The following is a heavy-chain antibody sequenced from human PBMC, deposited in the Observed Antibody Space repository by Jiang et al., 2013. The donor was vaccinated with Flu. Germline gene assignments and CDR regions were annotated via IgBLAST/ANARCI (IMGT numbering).Heavy chain of an antibody. CDR3: ARNIPAFDI. CDR1: GDSIRSYY. V-gene: IGHV4-59*01. J-gene: IGHJ3*02. Sequence: GLVKPSETLSLTCTVSGDSIRSYYWSWIRQAPGKGLEWIGYIYHSGSTNYNPSLKSRVSLSVDTSKNQFSLILSSVTAADTAVYYCARNIPAFDIWGQGTMVTVSS. CDR2: IYHSGST.